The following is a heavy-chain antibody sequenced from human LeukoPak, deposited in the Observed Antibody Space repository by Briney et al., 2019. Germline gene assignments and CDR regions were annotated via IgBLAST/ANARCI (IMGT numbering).Heavy chain of an antibody. V-gene: IGHV1-2*02. Sequence: SVNHYSKASRHTLTPYYINGVPQAPGQTLESMGWINTNSGGTNYAQTFQGRVTMTRDTSISTAYMELSRLRSDDPAVYYSARVEVGLNIPFDYWGQRTLVTVS. D-gene: IGHD2-21*01. J-gene: IGHJ4*02. CDR1: RHTLTPYY. CDR3: ARVEVGLNIPFDY. CDR2: INTNSGGT.